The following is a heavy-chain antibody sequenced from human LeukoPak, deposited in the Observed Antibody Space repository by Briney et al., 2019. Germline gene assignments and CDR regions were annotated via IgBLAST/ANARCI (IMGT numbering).Heavy chain of an antibody. CDR1: GGSISSDY. V-gene: IGHV4-4*07. CDR3: ARAGIDIETAGTIHNWFDP. CDR2: IYTSGST. D-gene: IGHD6-13*01. J-gene: IGHJ5*02. Sequence: SETLSLTCTVSGGSISSDYWSWIRQPAGKGLEWIGRIYTSGSTNYNPSLKSRVSISVDKSKNQFSLKLSSVTAADTAVYFCARAGIDIETAGTIHNWFDPWGQGTQVTVSS.